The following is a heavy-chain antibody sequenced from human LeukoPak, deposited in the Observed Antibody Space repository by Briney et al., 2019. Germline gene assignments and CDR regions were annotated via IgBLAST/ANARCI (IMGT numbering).Heavy chain of an antibody. CDR1: GYTFTSYY. V-gene: IGHV1-46*03. D-gene: IGHD2-8*01. CDR3: ARGGIVLMVYAYTDAFDI. J-gene: IGHJ3*02. CDR2: INPSGGST. Sequence: ASVKVSCKASGYTFTSYYMHWVRQAPGQGLEWMGIINPSGGSTSYAQKFQGRVTMTRDTSTSPVYMELSSLRSEDTAVYYCARGGIVLMVYAYTDAFDIWGQGTMVTVSS.